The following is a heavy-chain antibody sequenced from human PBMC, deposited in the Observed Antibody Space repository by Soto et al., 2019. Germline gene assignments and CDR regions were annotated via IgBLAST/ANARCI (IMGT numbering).Heavy chain of an antibody. J-gene: IGHJ4*02. CDR3: ANKDY. CDR2: ISYDGSIK. CDR1: GFTFSSYA. V-gene: IGHV3-30-3*01. Sequence: QVQLVESGGGVVQPGRSLRLSCAASGFTFSSYAIHWVRQAPGKGLEWVAVISYDGSIKYYADSVKGRFTISRDNSKYTLYLQMNSLRAEDTAVYYCANKDYWGQGTLVTVSS.